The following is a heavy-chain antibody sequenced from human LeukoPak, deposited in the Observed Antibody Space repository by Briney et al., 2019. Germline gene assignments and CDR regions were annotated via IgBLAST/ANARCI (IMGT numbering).Heavy chain of an antibody. V-gene: IGHV1-69*06. CDR2: IIPIFGTA. CDR3: ARTKFSGSYLSYYYYYYMDV. D-gene: IGHD1-26*01. J-gene: IGHJ6*03. CDR1: GGTFSSYA. Sequence: ASVKVSCKASGGTFSSYAISWVRQAPGLGLEWLGGIIPIFGTANYAQKFQGRGTITADKSTSTAYMELSSLRSEDTAVYYCARTKFSGSYLSYYYYYYMDVWGKGTTVTISS.